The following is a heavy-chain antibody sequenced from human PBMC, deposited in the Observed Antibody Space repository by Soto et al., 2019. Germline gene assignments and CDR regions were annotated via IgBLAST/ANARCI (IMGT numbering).Heavy chain of an antibody. CDR3: ARDYYRFNSGYGFSMDV. D-gene: IGHD5-12*01. CDR2: ISYDGSTK. J-gene: IGHJ6*02. Sequence: QVQLVESGGGVVXXGXSLRLSCAASGFTFSSYAMHWVRQAPGKGLEWVAVISYDGSTKYYADSVKGRFTISRDNSKNTLYLQMNSLRAEDTAVYYCARDYYRFNSGYGFSMDVWGQGTTVTVSS. V-gene: IGHV3-30-3*01. CDR1: GFTFSSYA.